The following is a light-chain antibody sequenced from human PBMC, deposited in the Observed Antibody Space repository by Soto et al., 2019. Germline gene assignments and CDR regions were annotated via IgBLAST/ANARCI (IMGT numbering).Light chain of an antibody. V-gene: IGKV3-11*01. CDR3: QQRRNWPGT. Sequence: EIVLTQSPATLSLSPRERATLSCRASQSVSSYLGWFQQKPGQAPRLLIYDAYYRAAGIPDRFSGTVSGSDFTLTISSLEPEDFAVYYCQQRRNWPGTFGQGTKVEIK. CDR2: DAY. CDR1: QSVSSY. J-gene: IGKJ1*01.